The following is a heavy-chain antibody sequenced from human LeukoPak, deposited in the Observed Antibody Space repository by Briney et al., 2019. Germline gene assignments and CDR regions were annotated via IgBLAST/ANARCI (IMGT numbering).Heavy chain of an antibody. CDR2: ISYDGSNK. D-gene: IGHD3-22*01. V-gene: IGHV3-30-3*01. J-gene: IGHJ4*02. CDR3: ARDRESSVLYDSSGYYSY. CDR1: GFSFTSYA. Sequence: SGGSLRLSCTGSGFSFTSYAMHWVRQAPGKGLEWVAVISYDGSNKYYADSVKGRFTISRDNSKNTLYLQMNSLRAEDTAVYYCARDRESSVLYDSSGYYSYWGQGTLVTVSS.